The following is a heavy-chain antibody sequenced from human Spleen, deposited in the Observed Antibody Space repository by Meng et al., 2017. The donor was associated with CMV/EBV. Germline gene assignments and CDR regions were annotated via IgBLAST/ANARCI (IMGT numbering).Heavy chain of an antibody. D-gene: IGHD2-15*01. CDR1: GGTFSSYA. Sequence: SVKVSCKASGGTFSSYAFSWVRQAPGQGLEWMGGIIPIFHTSNYAQKFQGRVTMTTDTSTSTAYMELRSLRSDDTAAYYCARDCSGGNCYDYGMDVWGQGTTVTVSS. CDR2: IIPIFHTS. CDR3: ARDCSGGNCYDYGMDV. J-gene: IGHJ6*02. V-gene: IGHV1-69*05.